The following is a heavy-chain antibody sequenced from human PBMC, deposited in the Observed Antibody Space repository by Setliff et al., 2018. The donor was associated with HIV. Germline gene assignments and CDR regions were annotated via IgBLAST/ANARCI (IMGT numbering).Heavy chain of an antibody. D-gene: IGHD3-10*01. J-gene: IGHJ5*01. CDR1: GGSISDTY. CDR3: ARHGRSYDSGRWYNWFDS. V-gene: IGHV4-59*08. Sequence: SETLSLTCTVSGGSISDTYYTWIRQTPGKGLEWIGLMHVSRKTNYNPSRESRVPISMDTSKNQFSLKLSSVTAADTALYFCARHGRSYDSGRWYNWFDSWGQGTPVTVSS. CDR2: MHVSRKT.